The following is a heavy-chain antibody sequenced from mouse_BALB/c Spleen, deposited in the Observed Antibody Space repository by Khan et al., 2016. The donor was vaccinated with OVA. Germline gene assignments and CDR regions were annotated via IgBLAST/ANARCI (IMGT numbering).Heavy chain of an antibody. J-gene: IGHJ2*01. D-gene: IGHD1-3*01. Sequence: VQLQEAGPGLVAPSQSLSITCTVYGYSLTRYGVHWVRQPPGKGLEWLGLIWAGGSTNYNWALMSRLSISIDNCKSHVFLIMNSLQTDDTALYYCSMSKYLASSWGHGDTLPVSS. CDR3: SMSKYLASS. CDR2: IWAGGST. V-gene: IGHV2-9*02. CDR1: GYSLTRYG.